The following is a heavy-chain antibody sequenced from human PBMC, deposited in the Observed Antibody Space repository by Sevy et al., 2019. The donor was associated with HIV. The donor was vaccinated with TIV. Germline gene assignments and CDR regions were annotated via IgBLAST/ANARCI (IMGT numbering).Heavy chain of an antibody. CDR3: AYSGSSSEGYYFDY. CDR1: GFTFSGSA. V-gene: IGHV3-73*01. D-gene: IGHD1-26*01. Sequence: GGSLRLSCAASGFTFSGSAMNWVRQASGKGLEWVGRIRMKANAYATSYATSVKGRFTGSRDDSKNTAYLQMNNLKTEDTALYYCAYSGSSSEGYYFDYWGQGTLVTVSS. J-gene: IGHJ4*02. CDR2: IRMKANAYAT.